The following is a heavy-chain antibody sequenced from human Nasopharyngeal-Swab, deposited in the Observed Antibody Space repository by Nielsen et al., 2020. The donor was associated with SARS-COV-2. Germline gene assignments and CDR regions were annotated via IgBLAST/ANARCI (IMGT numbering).Heavy chain of an antibody. Sequence: WVRQAPGQGLEWMGIIEPTDGSTSYAQKFEGRVTMTRVTSTSTVYMELNSLRSEDTAVYYCARVLPFRITGTSGMDVWGQGTTVTVSS. D-gene: IGHD1-7*01. V-gene: IGHV1-46*01. CDR3: ARVLPFRITGTSGMDV. J-gene: IGHJ6*02. CDR2: IEPTDGST.